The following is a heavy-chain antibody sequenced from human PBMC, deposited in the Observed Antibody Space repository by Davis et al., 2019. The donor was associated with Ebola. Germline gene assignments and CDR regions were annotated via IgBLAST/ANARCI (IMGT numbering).Heavy chain of an antibody. Sequence: PSETLSLTCTVSGASINTENDYWTWIRQPAGKGPEWIGHVHSGGITNYNPFLKSRVTISVDTSKNQFSLKLSSVTAADTAMYYCAERGGSVWGQGTLVTVSS. V-gene: IGHV4-61*10. D-gene: IGHD3-16*01. CDR3: AERGGSV. CDR1: GASINTENDY. CDR2: VHSGGIT. J-gene: IGHJ4*02.